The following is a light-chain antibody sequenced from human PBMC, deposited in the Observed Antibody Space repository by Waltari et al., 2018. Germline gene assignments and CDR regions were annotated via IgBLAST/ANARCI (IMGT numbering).Light chain of an antibody. CDR2: GGS. CDR3: QQFGRSPLT. CDR1: QSVSSNY. V-gene: IGKV3-20*01. Sequence: IVLTQSPATLSASPGERATLSCRASQSVSSNYLAWYQQRPGQAPRLLIYGGSSRATGIPDRCSGSGSGTDFTLTISRLEPEDFVVYYCQQFGRSPLTFGGGTKVDIK. J-gene: IGKJ4*01.